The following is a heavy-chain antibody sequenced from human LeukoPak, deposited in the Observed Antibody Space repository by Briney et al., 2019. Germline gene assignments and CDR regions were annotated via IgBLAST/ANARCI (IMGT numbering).Heavy chain of an antibody. D-gene: IGHD2-2*01. Sequence: AASVKVSCKASGGTFSSYAISWVRQAPGQGLEWMGGIIPIFGTANYAQKFQGRVTITADESTSTAYMELSSLRSEDTAVYYCATQKGVVPAAQLNYYYYMDVWGKGTTVTVSS. V-gene: IGHV1-69*13. CDR2: IIPIFGTA. J-gene: IGHJ6*03. CDR1: GGTFSSYA. CDR3: ATQKGVVPAAQLNYYYYMDV.